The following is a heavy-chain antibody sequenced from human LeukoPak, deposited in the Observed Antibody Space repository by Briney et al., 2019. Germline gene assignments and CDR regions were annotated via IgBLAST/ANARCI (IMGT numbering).Heavy chain of an antibody. CDR3: ARAGDGYYYYYYMDV. D-gene: IGHD5-24*01. J-gene: IGHJ6*03. CDR2: IFSSKSSNT. V-gene: IGHV4-59*08. Sequence: SETLSLTCSVSNGPFRTYYWGWIPQPPGKRLKEISYIFSSKSSNTNYNPSLNGRVTISVDTSKNQFSLTLNSVTAADTAVYYCARAGDGYYYYYYMDVWGKGTTVTVSS. CDR1: NGPFRTYY.